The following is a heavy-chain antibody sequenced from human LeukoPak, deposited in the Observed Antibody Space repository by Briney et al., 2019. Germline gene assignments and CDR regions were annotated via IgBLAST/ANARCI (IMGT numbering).Heavy chain of an antibody. CDR2: IYMNGVT. V-gene: IGHV3-53*05. CDR3: AKGGRWLLGSLYFDY. D-gene: IGHD5-12*01. CDR1: GFTVSANH. Sequence: GGSLRLSCAASGFTVSANHMSWVRQAPGKGLEWVSVIYMNGVTYHADSVKGRFTISRDDSKNTVYLQMNSLRAEDTAVYYCAKGGRWLLGSLYFDYWGQGALVTVSS. J-gene: IGHJ4*02.